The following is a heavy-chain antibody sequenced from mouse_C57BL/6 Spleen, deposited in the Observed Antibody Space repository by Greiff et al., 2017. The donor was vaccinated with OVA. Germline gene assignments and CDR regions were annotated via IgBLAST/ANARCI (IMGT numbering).Heavy chain of an antibody. Sequence: EVQLVESGGGLVQPGGSMKLSCAASGFTFSDAWMDWVRQSPEQGLEWVAEIRNKANNHATYYAVSVKGRFTISRDESKSRVFLQMNSLRAEDTGIDYCTRQKQGFAYWGQGTLVTVSA. CDR3: TRQKQGFAY. J-gene: IGHJ3*01. CDR1: GFTFSDAW. CDR2: IRNKANNHAT. V-gene: IGHV6-6*01.